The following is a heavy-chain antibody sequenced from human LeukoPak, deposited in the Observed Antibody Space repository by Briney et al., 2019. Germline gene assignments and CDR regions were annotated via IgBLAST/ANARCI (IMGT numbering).Heavy chain of an antibody. V-gene: IGHV4-34*01. J-gene: IGHJ3*02. Sequence: PSETLSLTCAVYGGSFSGYYWSWIRQPPGKGLEWIGEINHSGSTNYNPSLKSRVTISVDTSKNQFSLKLSSVTAADTAVYYCAIYGDYVAAFDIWGQGTMVTVSS. CDR2: INHSGST. CDR3: AIYGDYVAAFDI. CDR1: GGSFSGYY. D-gene: IGHD4-17*01.